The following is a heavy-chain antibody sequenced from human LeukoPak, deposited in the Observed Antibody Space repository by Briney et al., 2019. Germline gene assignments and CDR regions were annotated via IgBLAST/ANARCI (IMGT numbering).Heavy chain of an antibody. J-gene: IGHJ4*02. CDR2: ISSSGSTI. CDR1: GFTFSDYY. CDR3: AREAPFGVVIIE. V-gene: IGHV3-11*01. Sequence: PGGSLRLSCAASGFTFSDYYMSWIRQAPGKGLEWVSYISSSGSTIYYADSVKGRFTISRDNAKNSLYLQMNSLRAEDTTVYYCAREAPFGVVIIEWGQGTLVTVSS. D-gene: IGHD3-3*01.